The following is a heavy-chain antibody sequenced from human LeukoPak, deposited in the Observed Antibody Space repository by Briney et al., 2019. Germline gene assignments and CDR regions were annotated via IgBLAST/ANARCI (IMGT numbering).Heavy chain of an antibody. CDR3: AREWVAYDY. V-gene: IGHV3-33*01. J-gene: IGHJ4*02. Sequence: GGSLRLSCAASGFTFSNYGMHWVRQAPGKGLEWVAYIWYDGSNKYYTDSVKGRFTISRDNSENTLYLQMNSLRAEDTAVYYCAREWVAYDYWGQGTLVTVSS. CDR2: IWYDGSNK. CDR1: GFTFSNYG. D-gene: IGHD1-26*01.